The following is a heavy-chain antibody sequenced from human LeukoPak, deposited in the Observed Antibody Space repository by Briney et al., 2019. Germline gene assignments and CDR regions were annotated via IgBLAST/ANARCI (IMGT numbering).Heavy chain of an antibody. Sequence: SETLSLTCTVSGGFISSSSYYWGWIRQPPGKGLEWIGSIYYSGSTYYNPSLKSRVTISVDTSKNQFSLKLSSVTAADTAVYYCARHYYDSSGYYNFDAFDIWGQGTMVTVSS. V-gene: IGHV4-39*01. J-gene: IGHJ3*02. CDR2: IYYSGST. CDR1: GGFISSSSYY. D-gene: IGHD3-22*01. CDR3: ARHYYDSSGYYNFDAFDI.